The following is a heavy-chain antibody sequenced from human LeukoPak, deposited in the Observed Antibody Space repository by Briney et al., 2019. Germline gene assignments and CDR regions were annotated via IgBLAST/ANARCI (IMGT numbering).Heavy chain of an antibody. CDR3: AKDIGSVITAAFDY. J-gene: IGHJ4*02. CDR2: ISAYNGNT. Sequence: ASVKVSCKASGYTFTSYGISWVRQAPGQGLEWMGWISAYNGNTNYAQKLQGRVTMTTDTSTSTAYMELRSLRSDDTALYYCAKDIGSVITAAFDYWGQGTLVTVSS. CDR1: GYTFTSYG. V-gene: IGHV1-18*01. D-gene: IGHD3-22*01.